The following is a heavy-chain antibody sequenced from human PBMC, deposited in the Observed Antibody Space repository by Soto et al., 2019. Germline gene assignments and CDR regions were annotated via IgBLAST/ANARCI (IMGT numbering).Heavy chain of an antibody. CDR2: IFSNDEK. V-gene: IGHV2-26*01. Sequence: QVTLKESGPVLVKPTETLALTCNVSGFSLSNVRMGVSWIRQPPGKALECLAHIFSNDEKSYSTSLKSRLTISKDTSKRQVVLTMTNMDPVDTATYYCARMDSYSTYHWFDPWGQGTLVTVSS. J-gene: IGHJ5*02. CDR1: GFSLSNVRMG. CDR3: ARMDSYSTYHWFDP. D-gene: IGHD6-13*01.